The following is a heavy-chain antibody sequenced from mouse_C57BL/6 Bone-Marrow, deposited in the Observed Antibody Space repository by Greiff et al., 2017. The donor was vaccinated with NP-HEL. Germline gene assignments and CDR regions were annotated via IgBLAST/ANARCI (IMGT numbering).Heavy chain of an antibody. CDR1: DYAFSSSW. V-gene: IGHV1-82*01. Sequence: QVQLQQSGPELVKPGASVKISCKASDYAFSSSWMNWVKQRPGKGLEWIGRIYPGDGDTNYNGKFKGKATLTADKSSSTAYMQLSSLTSEDSAVYFCAREDYYWYFDVWGTGTTVTVSS. CDR3: AREDYYWYFDV. J-gene: IGHJ1*03. D-gene: IGHD1-1*02. CDR2: IYPGDGDT.